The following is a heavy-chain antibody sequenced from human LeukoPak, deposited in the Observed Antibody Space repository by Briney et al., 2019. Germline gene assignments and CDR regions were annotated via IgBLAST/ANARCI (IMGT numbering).Heavy chain of an antibody. CDR2: IYPGDSDT. Sequence: GESLKISCQGSGYSFTSYWIGWVRQMPGKGLEWMGIIYPGDSDTRYSPSFQGQVTISADKSISTAYLQWSSLKASDTAMYYCAREGHYYDSSGYPDYWGQGTLVTVSS. CDR3: AREGHYYDSSGYPDY. J-gene: IGHJ4*02. V-gene: IGHV5-51*01. D-gene: IGHD3-22*01. CDR1: GYSFTSYW.